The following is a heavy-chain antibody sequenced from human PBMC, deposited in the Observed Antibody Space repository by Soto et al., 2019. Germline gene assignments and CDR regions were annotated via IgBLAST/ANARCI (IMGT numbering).Heavy chain of an antibody. CDR1: GFTFSSYA. J-gene: IGHJ4*02. CDR3: AKGSRIAVAGTGSDY. Sequence: EVQLLESGGGLVQPGGSLRLSCAASGFTFSSYAMSWVRQAPGKGLEWVSAISGSGGSTYYADSVKGRFTISRDNSKNTLDPQMNSLSAEDTAVYYCAKGSRIAVAGTGSDYWGQGTLVNVSP. V-gene: IGHV3-23*01. CDR2: ISGSGGST. D-gene: IGHD6-19*01.